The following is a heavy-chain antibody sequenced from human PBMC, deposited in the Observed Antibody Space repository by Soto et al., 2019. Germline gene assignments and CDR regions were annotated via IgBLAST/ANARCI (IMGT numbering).Heavy chain of an antibody. CDR2: IRSKAYGGTT. V-gene: IGHV3-49*03. J-gene: IGHJ5*02. Sequence: PGGSLRLSCTASGFTFGDYAMSWFRQAPGKGLEWVGFIRSKAYGGTTEYAASVKGRFTISSDDSKSIAYLQMNSLKTEDTAVYYCTRGRTTNWFDPWGQGTLVTVSS. CDR1: GFTFGDYA. CDR3: TRGRTTNWFDP. D-gene: IGHD1-26*01.